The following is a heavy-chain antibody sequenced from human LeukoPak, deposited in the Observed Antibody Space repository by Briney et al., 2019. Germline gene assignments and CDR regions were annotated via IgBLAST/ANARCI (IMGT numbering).Heavy chain of an antibody. CDR3: AKDSTRVVTAPFDY. V-gene: IGHV3-9*01. CDR2: ISWNSGSI. J-gene: IGHJ4*02. CDR1: GFTFEDYA. Sequence: GGSLRLSCAASGFTFEDYAMHWVRQAPGKGLEWVSGISWNSGSIGYADSVKGRFTISRDNAKNSLYLQMNSLRAEDTALYYCAKDSTRVVTAPFDYWGQGTLVTVSS. D-gene: IGHD2-21*02.